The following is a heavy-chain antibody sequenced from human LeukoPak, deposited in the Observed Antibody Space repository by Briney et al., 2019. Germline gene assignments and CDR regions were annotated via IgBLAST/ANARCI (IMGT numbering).Heavy chain of an antibody. CDR2: IYTSGST. V-gene: IGHV4-4*07. J-gene: IGHJ6*03. D-gene: IGHD4-17*01. CDR1: GGSISSYY. Sequence: SETLSLTCTVSGGSISSYYWNWIRQPAGKGLVWIGRIYTSGSTNYNPSLKSRVTMSVDTSKNQFSLKLSSVTAADTAVYYCARGLAGDYAGGYYYYMDVWGKGTTVTVSS. CDR3: ARGLAGDYAGGYYYYMDV.